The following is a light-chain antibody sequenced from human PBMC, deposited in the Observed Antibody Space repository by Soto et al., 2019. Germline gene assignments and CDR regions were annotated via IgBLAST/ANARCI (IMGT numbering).Light chain of an antibody. J-gene: IGLJ2*01. V-gene: IGLV8-61*01. CDR2: STN. CDR3: VLYMGSGISV. Sequence: QTVVTQEPSFSVSPGGTVTLTCGLSSGSVSTSYYPSWYQQTPGQAPCTLIYSTNTRSSGVPDRFSGSILGNKAALTITGAQADDESDYYCVLYMGSGISVFGGGTKLTVL. CDR1: SGSVSTSYY.